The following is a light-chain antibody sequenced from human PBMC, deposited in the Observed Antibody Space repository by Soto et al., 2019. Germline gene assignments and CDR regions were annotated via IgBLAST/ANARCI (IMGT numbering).Light chain of an antibody. CDR3: HQYNNWPPWT. CDR2: GAS. CDR1: QSVYSS. Sequence: ETVMTQSPATLSVSPGERATLSCMASQSVYSSLAWYQQKPGQAPRLLIYGASTRATGIPARFSGSGSGTEFTLTISRLQSADFAVYYCHQYNNWPPWTFGQGTKADIK. V-gene: IGKV3-15*01. J-gene: IGKJ1*01.